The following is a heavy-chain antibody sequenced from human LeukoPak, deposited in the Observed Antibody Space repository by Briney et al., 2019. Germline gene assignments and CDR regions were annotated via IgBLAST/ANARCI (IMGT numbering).Heavy chain of an antibody. Sequence: GGSLRLSCAASGFTFSGYGMHWVRQAPGKGLEWVAFIRYDGSNKYYADSVKGRFTISRDNSKNTLYLQMNSLRAEDTAVYYCAKVRPRGYSYGSFDYWGQGTLVTVSS. J-gene: IGHJ4*02. CDR3: AKVRPRGYSYGSFDY. V-gene: IGHV3-30*02. CDR1: GFTFSGYG. D-gene: IGHD5-18*01. CDR2: IRYDGSNK.